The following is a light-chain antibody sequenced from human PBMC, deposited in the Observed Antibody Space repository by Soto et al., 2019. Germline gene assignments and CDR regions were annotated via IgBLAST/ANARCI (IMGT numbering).Light chain of an antibody. Sequence: QSALTQPASVSGSPGQSITISCTGTSSDVGGYNYVSWYQQHPGKAPKLMIYEVSNRPSGVSNRFSGSKSGNTASLTISGLQAEDEADYYCSSKRSSSIDYAFGTGTKVTVL. CDR2: EVS. CDR3: SSKRSSSIDYA. J-gene: IGLJ1*01. V-gene: IGLV2-14*01. CDR1: SSDVGGYNY.